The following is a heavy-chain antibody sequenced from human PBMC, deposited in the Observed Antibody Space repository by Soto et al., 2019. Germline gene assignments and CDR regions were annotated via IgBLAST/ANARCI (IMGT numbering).Heavy chain of an antibody. Sequence: QVQLVQSGAEVKKPGSSVKVSCKASGGTFSSYTISWVRQAPGQGLEWMGRIIPILGIANYAQKFQGRVTITADKSTSTAYMELSSLRSEDTAMYYCASDYGGPTPDYWGQGTLVTVSS. CDR2: IIPILGIA. D-gene: IGHD4-17*01. J-gene: IGHJ4*02. CDR3: ASDYGGPTPDY. V-gene: IGHV1-69*02. CDR1: GGTFSSYT.